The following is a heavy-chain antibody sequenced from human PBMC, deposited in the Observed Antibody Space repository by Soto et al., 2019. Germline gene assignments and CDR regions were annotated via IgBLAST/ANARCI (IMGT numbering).Heavy chain of an antibody. CDR3: ARGFASRSYYGEYYFDK. CDR2: IYIAXST. V-gene: IGHV3-66*01. CDR1: GFTVSSKY. D-gene: IGHD3-10*01. Sequence: PGGSVRLSCAAFGFTVSSKYMTWVRQSPGKGLELVSVIYIAXSTYYADSVKGRFTISRDNSSNTLYLQMNSLRGEDTAVHYCARGFASRSYYGEYYFDKWGQGALVTVSS. J-gene: IGHJ4*02.